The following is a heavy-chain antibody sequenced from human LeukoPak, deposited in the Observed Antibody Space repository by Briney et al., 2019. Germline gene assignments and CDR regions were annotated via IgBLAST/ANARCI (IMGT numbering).Heavy chain of an antibody. CDR2: ISYDGRSK. CDR1: EFTFRDYG. J-gene: IGHJ6*02. Sequence: GGSLRLSCSASEFTFRDYGIHWVRQAPGKGLEWVAVISYDGRSKHYADSVKGRFTISRDNTKNTVSLQMNSLRVEDTALYYCAKDRGRYFDWLPPLVMYGLDVWGQGTTVTVSS. V-gene: IGHV3-30*18. CDR3: AKDRGRYFDWLPPLVMYGLDV. D-gene: IGHD3-9*01.